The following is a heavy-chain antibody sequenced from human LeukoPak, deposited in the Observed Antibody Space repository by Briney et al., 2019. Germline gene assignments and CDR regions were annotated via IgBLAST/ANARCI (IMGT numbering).Heavy chain of an antibody. CDR1: GGSINSGTYY. CDR3: ARGEKGSSSGSINY. Sequence: SQTLSLTCTVSGGSINSGTYYWSWVRQPAGKGLEWIGRMYTSGSTNYAPSLESRVTISVDTSKNQFSQKLSSVTAADTAVYYCARGEKGSSSGSINYWGQGTLVTVSS. CDR2: MYTSGST. J-gene: IGHJ4*02. V-gene: IGHV4-61*02. D-gene: IGHD6-6*01.